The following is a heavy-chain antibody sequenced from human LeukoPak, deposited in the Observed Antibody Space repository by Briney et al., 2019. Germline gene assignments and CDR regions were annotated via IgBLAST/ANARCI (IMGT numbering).Heavy chain of an antibody. Sequence: GGSLRLSCAASGFTFSSYSMNWVRQAPGKGLEWVSSISSSSSYLYYAGSVKGRFTISRENAKNSLYVQMNSLRAEDTAVYYCARDASPHYYGSGASGADPWGQGTLVTVSS. V-gene: IGHV3-21*01. J-gene: IGHJ5*02. CDR1: GFTFSSYS. CDR3: ARDASPHYYGSGASGADP. D-gene: IGHD3-10*01. CDR2: ISSSSSYL.